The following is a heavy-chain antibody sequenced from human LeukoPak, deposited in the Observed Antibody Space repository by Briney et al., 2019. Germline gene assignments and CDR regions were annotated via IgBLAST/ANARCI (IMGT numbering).Heavy chain of an antibody. D-gene: IGHD2-21*02. J-gene: IGHJ6*03. CDR2: INTNTGNP. V-gene: IGHV7-4-1*02. CDR1: GYTFTSYA. CDR3: AREIAYCGGDCYSDYYYYYMDV. Sequence: ASVKVSCKASGYTFTSYAMNWVRQAPGQGLEWMGWINTNTGNPTYAQGFTGRFVFSLDTSVSTAYLQISSLKAEDTAVYYCAREIAYCGGDCYSDYYYYYMDVWGKGTTVTVSS.